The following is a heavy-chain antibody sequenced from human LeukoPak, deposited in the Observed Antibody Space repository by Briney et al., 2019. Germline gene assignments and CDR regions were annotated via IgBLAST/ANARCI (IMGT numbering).Heavy chain of an antibody. CDR3: ARWARYSSGWYFDY. D-gene: IGHD6-19*01. V-gene: IGHV4-59*01. Sequence: PSETLSLTCTVSGASTSSYYWSWIRQPPGKGLEWIGYIYYSGSTSYNPSLKSRVTISVDTSKNQFSLNLSSVTAADTAVYYCARWARYSSGWYFDYWGQGILVTVSS. CDR1: GASTSSYY. J-gene: IGHJ4*02. CDR2: IYYSGST.